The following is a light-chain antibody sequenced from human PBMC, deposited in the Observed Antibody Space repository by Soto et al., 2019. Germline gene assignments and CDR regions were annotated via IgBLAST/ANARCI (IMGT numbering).Light chain of an antibody. CDR3: HQYNEWRT. J-gene: IGKJ1*01. CDR2: DAS. Sequence: VVMTHSPATLSVSPWERATLSCRASQYISKYLAWYQQRPGQAPRLLIYDASTRATGIPDRFSGSGSGTEFTLTISSLQSEDVAVYYCHQYNEWRTFGQGTKVDIK. CDR1: QYISKY. V-gene: IGKV3-15*01.